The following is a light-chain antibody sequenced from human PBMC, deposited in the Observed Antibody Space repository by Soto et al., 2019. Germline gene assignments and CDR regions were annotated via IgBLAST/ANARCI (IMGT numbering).Light chain of an antibody. Sequence: EIVLTQSPDTLSLFPGERATLSCRASQNVGNYLAWYQEKPGQAPRLLISDSSNRATGIPARFSGSGSGTDFTLTISGLEPDDFALYCCQQRADWPITFGHGTKVDIK. J-gene: IGKJ3*01. V-gene: IGKV3-11*01. CDR3: QQRADWPIT. CDR2: DSS. CDR1: QNVGNY.